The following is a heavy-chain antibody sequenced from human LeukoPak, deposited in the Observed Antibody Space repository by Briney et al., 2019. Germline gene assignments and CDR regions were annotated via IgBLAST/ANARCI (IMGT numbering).Heavy chain of an antibody. CDR3: ARRYYDILTGYPSFDY. V-gene: IGHV4-59*08. D-gene: IGHD3-9*01. CDR1: GGSISSYY. J-gene: IGHJ4*02. CDR2: IYYSGST. Sequence: SETLSLTCTVSGGSISSYYWSWIRQPPGKGLEWIGYIYYSGSTNYNPSLKSRVTISVDTSKNQFSLKLSSVTAADTAVYYCARRYYDILTGYPSFDYWGQGTLVTVSS.